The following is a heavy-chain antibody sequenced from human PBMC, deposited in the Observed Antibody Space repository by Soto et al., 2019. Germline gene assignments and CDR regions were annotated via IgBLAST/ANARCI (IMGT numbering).Heavy chain of an antibody. D-gene: IGHD3-22*01. CDR3: ARRRMTMIVVVPDDFDI. CDR2: ISGSGTAT. CDR1: GFPFWTYS. V-gene: IGHV3-23*01. J-gene: IGHJ3*02. Sequence: GSLRLSCEASGFPFWTYSMSWVRQAPRKGLEWVSGISGSGTATYYTDSVKGRFTVSRDNSKDTLFLQMNTLRVEDTAVYYCARRRMTMIVVVPDDFDIWGQGTMVTVS.